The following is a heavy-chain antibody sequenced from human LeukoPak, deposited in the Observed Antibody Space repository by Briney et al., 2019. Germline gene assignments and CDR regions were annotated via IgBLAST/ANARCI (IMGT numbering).Heavy chain of an antibody. V-gene: IGHV1/OR15-3*01. CDR1: GYTFTDYF. CDR2: INAGNGNT. Sequence: ASVKVSCKASGYTFTDYFMNWMRQAPGQRLKWMGWINAGNGNTKYSQKLQGRVTITRDTSSSTAYMQLSSLRSEDTAVYYCTRGGADYWGQGTMVTVSS. J-gene: IGHJ3*01. D-gene: IGHD3-16*01. CDR3: TRGGADY.